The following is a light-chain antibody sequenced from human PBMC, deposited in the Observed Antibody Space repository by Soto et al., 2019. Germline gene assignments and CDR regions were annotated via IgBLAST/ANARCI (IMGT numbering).Light chain of an antibody. V-gene: IGKV3-20*01. Sequence: EIVLTQSPGTLSLSPGERATLSCRASQTVSSNYLAWYQQKPGQAPRLLIYGATTRATGTPDRFSGSESGTDYTLTISRREPEDFAVYYCQQFGSSPPITFGQGTRLEIK. J-gene: IGKJ5*01. CDR1: QTVSSNY. CDR3: QQFGSSPPIT. CDR2: GAT.